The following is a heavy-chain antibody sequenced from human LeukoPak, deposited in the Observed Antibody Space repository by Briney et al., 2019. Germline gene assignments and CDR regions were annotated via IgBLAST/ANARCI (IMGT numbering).Heavy chain of an antibody. CDR1: GGSISSGDYY. D-gene: IGHD2-2*02. Sequence: SETLSLTCTVSGGSISSGDYYWSWIRQPPGKGLEWIGYIYYSGSTYYNPSLKSRVTISVDTSKNQFSLKLSSVTAADTAVYYCARSGYCSSTSCYKGYYYYMDVWGKGTTVTVSS. J-gene: IGHJ6*03. CDR2: IYYSGST. CDR3: ARSGYCSSTSCYKGYYYYMDV. V-gene: IGHV4-30-4*08.